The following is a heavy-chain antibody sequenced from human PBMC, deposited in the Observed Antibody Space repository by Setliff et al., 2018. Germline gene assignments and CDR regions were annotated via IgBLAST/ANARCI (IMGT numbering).Heavy chain of an antibody. Sequence: GESLRLSCAASGITFSTYSMNWVRQAPGKGLEWGSYISSRSDIIYYADSVKGRFTISRDNAKNSLYLQVNSLRAEDTAVYYCATNPRKGRSGGYYYDDPYYYYMDVWGKGTTVTVSS. J-gene: IGHJ6*03. CDR1: GITFSTYS. CDR2: ISSRSDII. CDR3: ATNPRKGRSGGYYYDDPYYYYMDV. V-gene: IGHV3-48*01. D-gene: IGHD3-22*01.